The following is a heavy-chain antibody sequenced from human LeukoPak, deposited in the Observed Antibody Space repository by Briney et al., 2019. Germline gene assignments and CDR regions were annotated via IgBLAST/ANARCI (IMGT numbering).Heavy chain of an antibody. Sequence: PGGSLRLSCAASGFTFSSHAMSWVRQAPGKGLEWVSAVSGSGSSTYYADSVKGRFTISRDNSKNTLYLQMNSLRVEDTAVYYCAKDPLVRGVTYDCWGQGTLVTVSS. CDR1: GFTFSSHA. D-gene: IGHD3-10*01. V-gene: IGHV3-23*01. CDR3: AKDPLVRGVTYDC. J-gene: IGHJ4*02. CDR2: VSGSGSST.